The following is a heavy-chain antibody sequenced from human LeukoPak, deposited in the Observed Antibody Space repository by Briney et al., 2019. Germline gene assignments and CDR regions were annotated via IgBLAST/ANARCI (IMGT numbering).Heavy chain of an antibody. CDR3: ARSYYGSGSYSTAWFDP. J-gene: IGHJ5*02. V-gene: IGHV1-18*01. D-gene: IGHD3-10*01. CDR1: GYTFTSYG. Sequence: ASVKVSCKASGYTFTSYGISWVRQAPGQGLEWMGWISAYNGNTNYAQKLQGRVTMTTDTSTSTAHMELRSLRSDDTAVYYCARSYYGSGSYSTAWFDPWGQGILVTVSS. CDR2: ISAYNGNT.